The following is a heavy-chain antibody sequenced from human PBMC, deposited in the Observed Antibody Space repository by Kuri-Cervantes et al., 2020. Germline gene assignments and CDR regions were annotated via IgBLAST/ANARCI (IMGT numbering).Heavy chain of an antibody. D-gene: IGHD3-22*01. V-gene: IGHV3-48*04. J-gene: IGHJ4*02. CDR1: GFTFSSYS. CDR3: ARGNTYYYDSSGYSYFDY. Sequence: GESLKISCAASGFTFSSYSMNWVRQAPGKGPEWVSYISSSSSTIYCADSVKGRFTISRDNAKNSLYLQMNSLRAEDTAVYYCARGNTYYYDSSGYSYFDYWGQGTLVTVSS. CDR2: ISSSSSTI.